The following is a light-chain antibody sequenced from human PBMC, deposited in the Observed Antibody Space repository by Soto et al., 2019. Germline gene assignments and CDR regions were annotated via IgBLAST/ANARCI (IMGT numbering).Light chain of an antibody. CDR1: SSDVGDYNH. Sequence: QSALTQPASVSGSPGQSITISCIASSSDVGDYNHVSWYQQHPGKAPKLMIYDVSHRPSGVSNRFSGSNSGNTASLTISGLQTEDEADYYCSSYTTSNPLFGGGTKVTVL. CDR2: DVS. J-gene: IGLJ2*01. CDR3: SSYTTSNPL. V-gene: IGLV2-14*03.